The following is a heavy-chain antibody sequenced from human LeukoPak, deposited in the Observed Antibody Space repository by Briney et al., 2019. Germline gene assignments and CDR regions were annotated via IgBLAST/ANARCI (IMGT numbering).Heavy chain of an antibody. D-gene: IGHD6-13*01. J-gene: IGHJ4*02. CDR1: GYTFTLHH. V-gene: IGHV1-46*01. CDR3: ARGEYSSSWYGPALLAA. Sequence: ASVKVSCKAPGYTFTLHHIHWVRQAAGQGLEWMGVINPSDGSATYAQNFKGRVKMTGDTSTSTVYMELISLRSEDTAVYYCARGEYSSSWYGPALLAAWGQGTLVTVSS. CDR2: INPSDGSA.